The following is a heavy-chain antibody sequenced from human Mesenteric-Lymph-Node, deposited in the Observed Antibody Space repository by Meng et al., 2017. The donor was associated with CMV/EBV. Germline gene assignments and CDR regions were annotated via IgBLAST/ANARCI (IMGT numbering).Heavy chain of an antibody. CDR3: ARGSSYDILTGYFDY. Sequence: QLHPGGAGLLKPSETLSVTCAFYGGSFSGYYWNWIRQSPEKGLEWIGEINHSGSTTYNPSFTSRIIISVDTSTNQISLNMSSVTAADTAVYYCARGSSYDILTGYFDYWGQGALVTVSS. V-gene: IGHV4-34*01. J-gene: IGHJ4*02. CDR2: INHSGST. CDR1: GGSFSGYY. D-gene: IGHD3-9*01.